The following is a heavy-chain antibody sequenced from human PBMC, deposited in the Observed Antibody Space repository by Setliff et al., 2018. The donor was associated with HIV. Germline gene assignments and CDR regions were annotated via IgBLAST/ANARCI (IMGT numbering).Heavy chain of an antibody. Sequence: PGESLKISCKGSVHSFTNNWIAWVRQMPGKGLEWMGVIYPSDSDTRYSPSFQGQVTLSVDKSINTAYLQWSSLRPSDSAIYYCARRAGTLDNDYFDLWGQGTKVTVSS. J-gene: IGHJ3*01. V-gene: IGHV5-51*01. CDR3: ARRAGTLDNDYFDL. D-gene: IGHD3-16*01. CDR1: VHSFTNNW. CDR2: IYPSDSDT.